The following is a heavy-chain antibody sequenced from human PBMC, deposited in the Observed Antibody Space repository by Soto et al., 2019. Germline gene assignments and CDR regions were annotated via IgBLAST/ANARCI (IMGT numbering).Heavy chain of an antibody. J-gene: IGHJ4*02. V-gene: IGHV1-24*01. CDR3: ATPHYDFWRGYLFF. D-gene: IGHD3-3*01. Sequence: GASVKVSCKVSGYTLTELSIHWVRQPPGKGLGWMGGFDPEDGETIHAQKFQGRVTVTEDTSTDTVYIELSSLRSEDTAVYYCATPHYDFWRGYLFFWGQGTLVTVSS. CDR1: GYTLTELS. CDR2: FDPEDGET.